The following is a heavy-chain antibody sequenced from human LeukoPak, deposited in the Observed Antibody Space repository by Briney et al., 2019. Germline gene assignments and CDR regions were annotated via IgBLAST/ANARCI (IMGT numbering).Heavy chain of an antibody. CDR1: GFTFSTSW. D-gene: IGHD4-17*01. CDR3: ARGDHYGDYFDY. CDR2: IRKDASQI. Sequence: GGSLRLSCAASGFTFSTSWMSWVRQAPGKGLEWVANIRKDASQIYYVDSVRGRFTISRDNAKNSLYLQMNSLRAEDTAVYYCARGDHYGDYFDYWGQGTLVTVSS. J-gene: IGHJ4*02. V-gene: IGHV3-7*01.